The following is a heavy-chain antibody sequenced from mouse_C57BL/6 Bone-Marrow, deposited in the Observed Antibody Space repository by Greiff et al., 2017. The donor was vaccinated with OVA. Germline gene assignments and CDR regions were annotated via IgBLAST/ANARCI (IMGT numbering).Heavy chain of an antibody. Sequence: VQLQQPGAELVKPGASVKLSCKASGYTFTSYWMHWVKQRPGQGLEWIGMIHPNSGSTNYNEKFKSKATLTVDKSSSTAYMQLSSLTSEDSAVYYCARSYYYGSSYFYFDYWGQGTTLTVSS. CDR1: GYTFTSYW. CDR3: ARSYYYGSSYFYFDY. D-gene: IGHD1-1*01. CDR2: IHPNSGST. J-gene: IGHJ2*01. V-gene: IGHV1-64*01.